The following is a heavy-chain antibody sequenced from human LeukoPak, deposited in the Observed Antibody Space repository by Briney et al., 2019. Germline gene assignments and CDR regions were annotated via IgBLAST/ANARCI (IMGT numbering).Heavy chain of an antibody. CDR2: INPTGGST. D-gene: IGHD3-10*01. CDR1: GYTFTSYY. CDR3: ARDGTMVRGVIIKYYYYYMDV. V-gene: IGHV1-46*01. J-gene: IGHJ6*03. Sequence: AASLKLSCKASGYTFTSYYMHWVRQAPGHELKWMGVINPTGGSTSYAQKFQARVTMTRDTSTSTVYMELSSLRSEDTAVYYCARDGTMVRGVIIKYYYYYMDVWGKGTTVTISS.